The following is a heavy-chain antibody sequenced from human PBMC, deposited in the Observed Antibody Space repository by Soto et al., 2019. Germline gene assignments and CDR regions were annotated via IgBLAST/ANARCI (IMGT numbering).Heavy chain of an antibody. V-gene: IGHV4-59*01. CDR2: IYYIGST. J-gene: IGHJ5*02. CDR1: GGSMSNYY. CDR3: ARGYSPALGAPWARVNWFDP. Sequence: QVQLQESGPGRVKASETLSLTCTVSGGSMSNYYWSWIRQPPGKGLEWIGYIYYIGSTNYNPSLKSRVTMSVATSRNQLSLNLTSVTAADTAVYYCARGYSPALGAPWARVNWFDPWGQGTLVTVSS. D-gene: IGHD1-26*01.